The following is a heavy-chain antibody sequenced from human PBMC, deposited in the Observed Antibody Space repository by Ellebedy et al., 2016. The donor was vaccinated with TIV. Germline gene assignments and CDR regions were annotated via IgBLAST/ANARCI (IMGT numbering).Heavy chain of an antibody. CDR2: INHSGST. CDR3: ARDRYSSSPWFDP. CDR1: GGSFSGYY. J-gene: IGHJ5*02. D-gene: IGHD6-13*01. Sequence: SETLSLTXAVYGGSFSGYYWSWIRQPPGKGLEWIGEINHSGSTNYNPSLKSRVTISVDTSKNQFSLKLSSVTAADTAVYYCARDRYSSSPWFDPWGQGTLVTVSS. V-gene: IGHV4-34*01.